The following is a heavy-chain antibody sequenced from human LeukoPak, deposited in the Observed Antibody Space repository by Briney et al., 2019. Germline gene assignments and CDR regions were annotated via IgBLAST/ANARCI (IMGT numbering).Heavy chain of an antibody. J-gene: IGHJ4*02. Sequence: DPGGSLRLSCSASGFTFSSYGMHWVRQAPGKGLEYDSGISNKGGSTYYADSVKGRFTISRDNSKNTLHLQMSSLRADDTAVYYCVKSGTWADFDSWGQGTLVTVSS. CDR1: GFTFSSYG. CDR3: VKSGTWADFDS. CDR2: ISNKGGST. V-gene: IGHV3-64D*09. D-gene: IGHD1-26*01.